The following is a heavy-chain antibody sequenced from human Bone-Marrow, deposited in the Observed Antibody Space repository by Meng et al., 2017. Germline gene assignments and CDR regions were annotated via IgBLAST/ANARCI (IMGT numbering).Heavy chain of an antibody. CDR3: ARNDFWSGYYSGDV. Sequence: GSLRLSCVVSGGSFSGYYWSWIRQPPGKGLEWIGEINHSGSTNYNPSLKSRVTISVDTSKNQFSLKLSSVTAADTAVYYCARNDFWSGYYSGDVWGQGTTVTVSS. J-gene: IGHJ6*02. CDR1: GGSFSGYY. V-gene: IGHV4-34*01. CDR2: INHSGST. D-gene: IGHD3-3*01.